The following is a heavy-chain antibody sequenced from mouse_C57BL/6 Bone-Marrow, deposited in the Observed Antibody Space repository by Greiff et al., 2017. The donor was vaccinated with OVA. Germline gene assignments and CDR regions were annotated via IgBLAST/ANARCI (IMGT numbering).Heavy chain of an antibody. CDR2: IHPNSGST. J-gene: IGHJ1*03. Sequence: QVQLQQPGAELVKPGASVKLSCKASGYTFTSSWMHWVKQRPGQGLEWIGMIHPNSGSTNYNEKFKSKATLTVDKSSSTAYMQLSSLTSEDSAVYYCARYYYGSSSYWYFDVWGTGTTVTVSS. V-gene: IGHV1-64*01. D-gene: IGHD1-1*01. CDR3: ARYYYGSSSYWYFDV. CDR1: GYTFTSSW.